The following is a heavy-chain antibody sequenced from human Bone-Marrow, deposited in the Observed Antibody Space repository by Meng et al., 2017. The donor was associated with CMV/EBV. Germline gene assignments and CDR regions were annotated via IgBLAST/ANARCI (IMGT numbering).Heavy chain of an antibody. Sequence: GGSLRLSCAASGFTFSDYYMSWIRQAPGKGLEWVSYISSSGSTIYYADSVKGRFTISRDNAKNSLYLQMNSLRAEDTAVYYCARDLLGYCSASCQGAFDIWGQGTMVTVSS. D-gene: IGHD2-15*01. V-gene: IGHV3-11*01. CDR2: ISSSGSTI. CDR3: ARDLLGYCSASCQGAFDI. CDR1: GFTFSDYY. J-gene: IGHJ3*02.